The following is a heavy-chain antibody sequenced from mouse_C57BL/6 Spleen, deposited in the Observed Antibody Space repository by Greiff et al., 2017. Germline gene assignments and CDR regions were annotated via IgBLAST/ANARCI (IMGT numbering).Heavy chain of an antibody. D-gene: IGHD1-1*01. J-gene: IGHJ4*01. V-gene: IGHV2-9*01. CDR2: TWGGGST. Sequence: QVQLKESGPGLVAPSQSLSITCTVSGFSLTSYGVDWVRQPPGKGLEWLGVTWGGGSTYYIPALMSRLSISKDNSKDQVFLKMNSLQTGDTAMDYCAKHRDCGSTHAMDYWGQGTSVTVSS. CDR1: GFSLTSYG. CDR3: AKHRDCGSTHAMDY.